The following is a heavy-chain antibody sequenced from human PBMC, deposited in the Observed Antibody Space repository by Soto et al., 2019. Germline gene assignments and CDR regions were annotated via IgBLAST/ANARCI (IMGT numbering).Heavy chain of an antibody. V-gene: IGHV4-31*03. CDR3: ARGYGSGSPDAFDI. CDR2: IYYSGST. Sequence: SETLSLTCTVSGGSISSGGYYWSWIRQHPGKGLEWIGYIYYSGSTYYNPSLKSRVTISVDTSKNQFPLKLSSVTAADTAVYYCARGYGSGSPDAFDIWGQGTMVTVSS. J-gene: IGHJ3*02. CDR1: GGSISSGGYY. D-gene: IGHD3-10*01.